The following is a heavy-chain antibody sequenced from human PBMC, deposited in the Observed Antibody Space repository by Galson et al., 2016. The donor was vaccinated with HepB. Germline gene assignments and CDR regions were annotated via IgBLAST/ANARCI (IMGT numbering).Heavy chain of an antibody. J-gene: IGHJ3*02. V-gene: IGHV5-51*01. CDR1: GYNFSNYY. CDR3: AVAKAAHDAFDI. Sequence: QSGAEVKKPGESLKISCKGSGYNFSNYYIGWVRQMPGKGLEWMGIIYPGDSETRNSPSFQGQVTFSADKSINTAYLQWSSLRALDTAMYYCAVAKAAHDAFDIWGQGTMVTVSS. CDR2: IYPGDSET. D-gene: IGHD6-25*01.